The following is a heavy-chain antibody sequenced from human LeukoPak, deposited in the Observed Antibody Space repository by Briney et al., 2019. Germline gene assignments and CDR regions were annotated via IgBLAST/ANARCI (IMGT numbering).Heavy chain of an antibody. CDR1: GFTFTSYA. CDR2: LAYDGTNE. J-gene: IGHJ4*02. V-gene: IGHV3-30*04. CDR3: ARGGPLGDTNRFDF. D-gene: IGHD3-10*01. Sequence: GGSLRLSCAASGFTFTSYAMHWVRQAPGKELEWVALLAYDGTNEYYAHSVKGRFTISRDNSNNTVSLQMNSLRFDDTAVYYCARGGPLGDTNRFDFWGQGTLVTVSS.